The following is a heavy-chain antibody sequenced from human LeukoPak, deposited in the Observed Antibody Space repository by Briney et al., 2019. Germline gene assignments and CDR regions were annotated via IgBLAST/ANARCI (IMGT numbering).Heavy chain of an antibody. Sequence: PSETLSLTCAVYGGSLSGYNWSRSRQPPRKGRGRIGGSDHGGRSTYKPSPKSRVALSVDTSRKQVSLKLSSVTAADTAVYFCAISLLLPTGTFDIWGQGTMVAVSS. CDR2: SDHGGRS. CDR3: AISLLLPTGTFDI. V-gene: IGHV4-34*01. J-gene: IGHJ3*02. CDR1: GGSLSGYN. D-gene: IGHD2-8*02.